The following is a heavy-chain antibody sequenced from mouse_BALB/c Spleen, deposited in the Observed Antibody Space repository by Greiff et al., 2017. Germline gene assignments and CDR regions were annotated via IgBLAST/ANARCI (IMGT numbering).Heavy chain of an antibody. CDR3: ARITTATRYFDV. CDR1: GYTFTSYT. D-gene: IGHD1-2*01. CDR2: INPSSGYT. Sequence: QVQLKESGAELARPGASVKMSCKASGYTFTSYTMHWVKQRPGQGLEWIGYINPSSGYTNYNQKFKDKATLTADKSSSTAYMQLSSLTSEDSAVYYCARITTATRYFDVWGAGTTVTVSS. V-gene: IGHV1-4*01. J-gene: IGHJ1*01.